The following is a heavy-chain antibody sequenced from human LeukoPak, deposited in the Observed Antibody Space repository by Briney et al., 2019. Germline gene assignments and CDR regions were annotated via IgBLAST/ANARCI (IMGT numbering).Heavy chain of an antibody. CDR2: IKEDGGEV. Sequence: PGGSLRLSCAASGFTFSTYWMTWVRQAPGKGLEWVANIKEDGGEVYYVDSVKGRFTISRDNAKNSLYLQMNSLRAEDTAVYYCARDGGVPAAMTITFDYWGQGTLVTVSS. V-gene: IGHV3-7*01. J-gene: IGHJ4*02. CDR3: ARDGGVPAAMTITFDY. D-gene: IGHD2-2*01. CDR1: GFTFSTYW.